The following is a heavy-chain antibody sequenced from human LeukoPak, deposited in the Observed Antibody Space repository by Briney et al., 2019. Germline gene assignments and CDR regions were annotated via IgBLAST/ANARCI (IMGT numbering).Heavy chain of an antibody. CDR2: IKQDGSEK. D-gene: IGHD7-27*01. V-gene: IGHV3-7*01. CDR3: ARDYVWGSSESDY. J-gene: IGHJ4*02. CDR1: GFTFSSHG. Sequence: GGSLRLSCAASGFTFSSHGMNWVRQAPGKGLEWVGNIKQDGSEKYYVDSVKGRFTISRDNAKNSLYLQMNSLRVEDTAIYYCARDYVWGSSESDYWGQGTLVTVSS.